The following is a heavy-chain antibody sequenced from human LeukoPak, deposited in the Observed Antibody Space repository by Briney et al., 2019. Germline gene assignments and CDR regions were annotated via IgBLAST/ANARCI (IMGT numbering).Heavy chain of an antibody. V-gene: IGHV3-30*02. D-gene: IGHD4-23*01. J-gene: IGHJ4*02. CDR3: AKDRGNWAFFDY. Sequence: GGSLRLSCAASGFTFSSYGMHWVRQAPGKGLEWVAFIRYDGGNKYYADSVKGRFTISRDNSKNTLYLQMNSLRAEDTAVYYCAKDRGNWAFFDYWGQGTLVTVSS. CDR2: IRYDGGNK. CDR1: GFTFSSYG.